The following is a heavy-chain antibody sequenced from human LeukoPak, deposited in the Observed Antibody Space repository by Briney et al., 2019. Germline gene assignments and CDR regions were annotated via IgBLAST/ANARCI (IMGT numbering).Heavy chain of an antibody. D-gene: IGHD3-22*01. V-gene: IGHV1-69*04. CDR1: GGTFSSYA. J-gene: IGHJ4*02. CDR3: ARDSVVITGRGSY. CDR2: IIPILGIA. Sequence: ASVKVSCKASGGTFSSYAISWVRQAPGQGLEWMGRIIPILGIANYAQKFQGRVTITADKSTSTAYMELSSLRSEDTAVYYCARDSVVITGRGSYWGQGTLVTVSS.